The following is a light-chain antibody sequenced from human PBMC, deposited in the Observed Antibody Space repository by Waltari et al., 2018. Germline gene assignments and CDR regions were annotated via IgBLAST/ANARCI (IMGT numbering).Light chain of an antibody. J-gene: IGKJ1*01. Sequence: EIVLTQSPGTLSLSPGERAIVSCRASQRVGRTLAWYQQKPGQAPRLPIYGTSNRATGIPDRFIGSGSGTEFSLTISGLEPEDSAVYYCQHYLRLPVAFGQGTKVEIK. V-gene: IGKV3-20*01. CDR3: QHYLRLPVA. CDR2: GTS. CDR1: QRVGRT.